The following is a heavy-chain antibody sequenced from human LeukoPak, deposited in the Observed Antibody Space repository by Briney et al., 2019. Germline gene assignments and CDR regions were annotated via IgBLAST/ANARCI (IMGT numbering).Heavy chain of an antibody. D-gene: IGHD2-8*01. CDR3: AKEGTSYCTNGVCHVDY. CDR1: GFTFSSYG. Sequence: PGGSLRLSCVAPGFTFSSYGMHWVRQAPGKGLEWVAVIWNGGSNKYYADSVRGRFTISRDNSKNTLYLQMNSLRDEDTAVYYCAKEGTSYCTNGVCHVDYWGQGTLVTVSS. CDR2: IWNGGSNK. V-gene: IGHV3-30*02. J-gene: IGHJ4*02.